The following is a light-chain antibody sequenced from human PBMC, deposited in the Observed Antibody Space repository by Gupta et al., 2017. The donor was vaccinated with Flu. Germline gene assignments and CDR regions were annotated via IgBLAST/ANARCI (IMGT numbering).Light chain of an antibody. CDR3: QQEDNKPLT. CDR2: GSS. J-gene: IGKJ4*01. Sequence: DLVMTQSSVSLAVSLGARASIACKSSQSCLDSSNNKKYLAWYQQKPGQPPNLLIYGSSTREYGDPDSFSGRWSGTDFTLTINGLQPEDVAVYYCQQEDNKPLTFGRGTKVEIK. CDR1: QSCLDSSNNKKY. V-gene: IGKV4-1*01.